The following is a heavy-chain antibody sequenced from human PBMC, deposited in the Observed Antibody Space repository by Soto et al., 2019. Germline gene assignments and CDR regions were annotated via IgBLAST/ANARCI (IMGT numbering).Heavy chain of an antibody. CDR1: GGSISSYY. Sequence: SETLSRTCTVSGGSISSYYWSWIRQPPGKGLEWIGYIYYSGSTNYNPSLKSRVTISVDTSKNQFSLKLSSVTAADTAVYYCARASLGYCSSTSCFGGMDVWGQGTTVTVSS. CDR2: IYYSGST. D-gene: IGHD2-2*01. J-gene: IGHJ6*02. CDR3: ARASLGYCSSTSCFGGMDV. V-gene: IGHV4-59*01.